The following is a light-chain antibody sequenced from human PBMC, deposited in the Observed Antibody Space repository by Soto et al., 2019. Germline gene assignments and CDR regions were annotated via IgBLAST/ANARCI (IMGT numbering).Light chain of an antibody. V-gene: IGLV2-14*01. CDR1: SSDVGGYNF. CDR2: EVS. Sequence: QSALTQPASVSGSPGQSITISCTGTSSDVGGYNFVSWYQQHPGKAPKLMIYEVSNRPSGISNRFSGSKSGNTASLTISGLQSEDEADYYCSSYTSGTTLVAFGGGTQLTVL. CDR3: SSYTSGTTLVA. J-gene: IGLJ2*01.